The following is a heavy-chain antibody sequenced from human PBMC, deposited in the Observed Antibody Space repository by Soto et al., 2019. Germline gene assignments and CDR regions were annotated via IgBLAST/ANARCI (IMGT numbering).Heavy chain of an antibody. V-gene: IGHV4-4*02. J-gene: IGHJ4*02. Sequence: QVQLQESGPELVKPSGTLSLTCAVSGDSISSDKWWSWVRQPTGKGLEWIGEIHYSGNSNYNPSLKSRVIISVDKSKNQFSLNLSSVTDADTAVYYCARGGRQQQRDYWGQGTLVTVSS. CDR2: IHYSGNS. CDR1: GDSISSDKW. CDR3: ARGGRQQQRDY. D-gene: IGHD6-25*01.